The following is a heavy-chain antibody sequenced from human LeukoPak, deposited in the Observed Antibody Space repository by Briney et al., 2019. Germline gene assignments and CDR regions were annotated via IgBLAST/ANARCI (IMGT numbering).Heavy chain of an antibody. Sequence: GGSLRLSSAASVFTYCSDAEHWVRQAPGKGLEYVSTISSTGGSTSYANSVKGRFTISRDNSENTLYLQMGSLRVEDMAVYYFAREAPLMVPWVQGTTVTVSS. D-gene: IGHD2-8*01. J-gene: IGHJ6*01. V-gene: IGHV3-64*01. CDR3: AREAPLMVP. CDR2: ISSTGGST. CDR1: VFTYCSDA.